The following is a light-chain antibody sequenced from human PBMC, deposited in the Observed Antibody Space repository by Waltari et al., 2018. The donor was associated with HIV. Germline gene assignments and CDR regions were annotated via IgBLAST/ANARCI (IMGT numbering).Light chain of an antibody. Sequence: QSALTQPASVSGSPGQSITISCTGTSSDVGGYNYVSLYQQHPGKAPKIMISEVSNRPSGVTNRFSGSKSCNTASLTISGLQVEDEADYYCSSYTSSSTLYVFGTGTKVTVL. J-gene: IGLJ1*01. CDR2: EVS. CDR1: SSDVGGYNY. CDR3: SSYTSSSTLYV. V-gene: IGLV2-14*01.